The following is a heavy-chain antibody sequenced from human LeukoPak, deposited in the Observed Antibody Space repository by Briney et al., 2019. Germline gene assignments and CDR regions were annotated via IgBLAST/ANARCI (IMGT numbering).Heavy chain of an antibody. V-gene: IGHV4-59*08. Sequence: SETLSLTCAVYGGSFSGYYWSWIRQPPGKGLEWIGYIYYSGSTNYNPSLKSRVTISVDTSTNQYSLKLSSVTAADTAVYYCARHESFRGYFDYWGQGTLVTVSS. J-gene: IGHJ4*02. CDR1: GGSFSGYY. D-gene: IGHD3-10*01. CDR3: ARHESFRGYFDY. CDR2: IYYSGST.